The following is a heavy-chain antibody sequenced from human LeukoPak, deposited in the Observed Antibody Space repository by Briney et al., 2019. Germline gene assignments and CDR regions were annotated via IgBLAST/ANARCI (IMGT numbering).Heavy chain of an antibody. D-gene: IGHD3-22*01. J-gene: IGHJ4*02. CDR2: IIPIFGTA. V-gene: IGHV1-69*05. CDR3: ARGPSDYYDSSGYFWVI. Sequence: SVKVSCKASGGTFSSYAISWVRQAPGQGLEWMGGIIPIFGTANYAQKFQGGVTITTDESTSTAYMELSSLRSEDTAVYYCARGPSDYYDSSGYFWVIWGQGTLVTVSS. CDR1: GGTFSSYA.